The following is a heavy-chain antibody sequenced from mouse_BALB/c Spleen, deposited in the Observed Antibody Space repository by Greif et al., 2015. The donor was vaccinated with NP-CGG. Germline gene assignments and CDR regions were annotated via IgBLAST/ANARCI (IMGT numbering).Heavy chain of an antibody. CDR1: GYTFTSYW. CDR2: INPSTGYT. J-gene: IGHJ4*01. Sequence: VQLAESGAELAKPGASVKMSCKASGYTFTSYWMHWVKQRPGQGLEWIGYINPSTGYTEYNQKFKDKATLTADKSSSTAYMQLSSLTSEDSAVYYCARYYYAMDYWGQGTSVTVSS. CDR3: ARYYYAMDY. V-gene: IGHV1-7*01.